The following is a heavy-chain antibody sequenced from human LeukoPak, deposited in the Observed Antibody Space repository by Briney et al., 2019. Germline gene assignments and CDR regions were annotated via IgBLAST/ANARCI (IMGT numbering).Heavy chain of an antibody. CDR1: GGSISSGGYY. CDR3: ARGTTVATRHYYSYYMDA. D-gene: IGHD4-23*01. V-gene: IGHV4-31*03. CDR2: IYYSGST. J-gene: IGHJ6*03. Sequence: PSETLSLTCTVSGGSISSGGYYWSWIRQHPGKGLEWIGYIYYSGSTYYNPSLKSRVTISVHASKIQFSLKVSSVTAADTAVYYCARGTTVATRHYYSYYMDAWGRGTTVTVSS.